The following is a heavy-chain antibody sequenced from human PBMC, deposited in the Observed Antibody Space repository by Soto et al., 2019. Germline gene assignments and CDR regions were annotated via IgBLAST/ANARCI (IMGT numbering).Heavy chain of an antibody. CDR2: ISGSGGST. CDR3: AKDQFFYYGSGSLDNNWFDP. Sequence: GGSLRLSCAASGFTFSSYAMSWVRQAPGKGLEWVSAISGSGGSTYYADSVKGRFTISRDNSKNTLYLQMNSLRAEDTAVYYCAKDQFFYYGSGSLDNNWFDPWGQGTLVTVSS. CDR1: GFTFSSYA. J-gene: IGHJ5*02. D-gene: IGHD3-10*01. V-gene: IGHV3-23*01.